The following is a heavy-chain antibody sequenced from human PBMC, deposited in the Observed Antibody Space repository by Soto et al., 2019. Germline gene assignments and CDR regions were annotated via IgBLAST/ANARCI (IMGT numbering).Heavy chain of an antibody. Sequence: PGGSLGLSCAASGFTFSSYSMHWVRQAPGKGLEWVAVISYDGSNKYYADSVKGRFTISRDNSKNTLYLQMNSLRAEDTAVYYCARDSIFGTAMFDYWGQGTLVTVSS. V-gene: IGHV3-30-3*01. J-gene: IGHJ4*02. CDR2: ISYDGSNK. CDR1: GFTFSSYS. D-gene: IGHD5-18*01. CDR3: ARDSIFGTAMFDY.